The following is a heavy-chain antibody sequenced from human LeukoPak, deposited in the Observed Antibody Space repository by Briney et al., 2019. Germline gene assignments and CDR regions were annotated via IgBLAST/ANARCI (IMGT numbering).Heavy chain of an antibody. J-gene: IGHJ6*02. D-gene: IGHD6-13*01. CDR1: GFTVSSNY. CDR2: IYSGGST. V-gene: IGHV3-53*04. Sequence: GGSLRLSCAASGFTVSSNYMSWVRQAPGKELEWVSVIYSGGSTYYADSVKGRFTISRHNSKNTLYLQMNSLRAEDTAVYYCARVKQQLVQIYYYYGMDVWGQGTTVTVSS. CDR3: ARVKQQLVQIYYYYGMDV.